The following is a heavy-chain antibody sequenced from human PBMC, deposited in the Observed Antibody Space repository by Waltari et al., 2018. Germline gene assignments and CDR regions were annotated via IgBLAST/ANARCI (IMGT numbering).Heavy chain of an antibody. CDR1: GGLISSHY. V-gene: IGHV4-59*11. J-gene: IGHJ3*02. CDR2: IYYSGST. D-gene: IGHD3-22*01. CDR3: ARSRNYYDSAAFDI. Sequence: QVQLQESGPGLVKPSETLSLTCTVSGGLISSHYWRWTRPPPGKGLEWFGYIYYSGSTNYNPSLKSRVTISVDTSKNQFSLKRSSVTAADTAVYYCARSRNYYDSAAFDIWGQGTMVTVSS.